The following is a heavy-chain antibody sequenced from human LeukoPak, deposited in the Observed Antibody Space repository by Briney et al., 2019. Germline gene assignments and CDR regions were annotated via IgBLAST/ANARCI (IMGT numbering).Heavy chain of an antibody. CDR2: ISYDGSNK. CDR1: GFTFSSYG. Sequence: GGSLRLSCAASGFTFSSYGMHWVRQAPGKGLEWVAVISYDGSNKYYADSVKGRFTISRDNSKNTLYLQMNSLRAEDTAVYYCARFPRGGDYFDYWGQGTLVTVSS. CDR3: ARFPRGGDYFDY. V-gene: IGHV3-30*03. D-gene: IGHD3-10*01. J-gene: IGHJ4*02.